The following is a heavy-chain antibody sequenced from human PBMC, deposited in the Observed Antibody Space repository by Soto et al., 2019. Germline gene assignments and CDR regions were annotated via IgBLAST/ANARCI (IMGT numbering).Heavy chain of an antibody. J-gene: IGHJ6*02. CDR2: INHSGST. D-gene: IGHD3-10*01. CDR1: GGSFSGYY. V-gene: IGHV4-34*01. CDR3: ARGGRGRKLRDYGMDV. Sequence: QVQLQQWGAGLLKPSETLSLTCAVYGGSFSGYYWSWIRQPPGKGLEWIGDINHSGSTNYNPSLKSRVTISVDTSKNQFSLKLSSVTAADTAVYYCARGGRGRKLRDYGMDVWGQGTTVTVSS.